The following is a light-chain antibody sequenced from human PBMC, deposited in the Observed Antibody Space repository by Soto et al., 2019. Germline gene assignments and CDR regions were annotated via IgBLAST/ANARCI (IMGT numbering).Light chain of an antibody. Sequence: EIVLTHSPGTLSLSQGEGATLSARASQSVSNNYLAWYQQKPGQAPRLLIYGASNRATGIPDRFSGSGSGTDFTLTISRLEPEDFAVYYCQQYGSSGTFGQGTKVDI. CDR2: GAS. CDR3: QQYGSSGT. V-gene: IGKV3-20*01. J-gene: IGKJ1*01. CDR1: QSVSNNY.